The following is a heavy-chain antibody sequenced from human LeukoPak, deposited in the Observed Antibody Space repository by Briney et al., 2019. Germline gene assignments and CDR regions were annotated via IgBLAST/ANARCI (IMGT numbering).Heavy chain of an antibody. CDR1: GFTFSSYA. CDR3: ARSSLGIAAAGDFDY. V-gene: IGHV3-30-3*01. D-gene: IGHD6-13*01. Sequence: GGSLRLSCAASGFTFSSYAMHWVRQAPGKGLEWVAVISYDGSNKYYADSVKGRFTISRDNSKNTLYLQMNSLRAEDTAVYYCARSSLGIAAAGDFDYWGQGTLATVSS. CDR2: ISYDGSNK. J-gene: IGHJ4*02.